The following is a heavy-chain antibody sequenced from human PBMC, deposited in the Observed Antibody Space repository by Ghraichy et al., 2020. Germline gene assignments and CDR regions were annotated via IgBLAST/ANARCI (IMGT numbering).Heavy chain of an antibody. Sequence: SETLSLTCAVSGGSISSSNWWSWVRQPPGKGLEWIGEIYHSGSTNYNPSLKSRVTISVDKSKNQFSLKLSSVTAADTAVYYCASKRLTMPAARIDYWGQGTLVTVSS. J-gene: IGHJ4*02. CDR3: ASKRLTMPAARIDY. CDR2: IYHSGST. V-gene: IGHV4-4*02. CDR1: GGSISSSNW. D-gene: IGHD2-2*01.